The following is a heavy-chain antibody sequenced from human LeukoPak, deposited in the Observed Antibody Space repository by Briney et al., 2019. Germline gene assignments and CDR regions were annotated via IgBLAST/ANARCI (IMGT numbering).Heavy chain of an antibody. CDR3: ARDLLNEGNHLDY. J-gene: IGHJ4*02. Sequence: TLSLTCTVSGGSISSGDYYWSWIRQPPGKGLEWIGYIYYSGSTYYNPSLKSRVTISVDTSKNQFSLKLSSVTAADTAVYYCARDLLNEGNHLDYWGQGTLVTVSS. V-gene: IGHV4-30-4*01. CDR2: IYYSGST. D-gene: IGHD4-23*01. CDR1: GGSISSGDYY.